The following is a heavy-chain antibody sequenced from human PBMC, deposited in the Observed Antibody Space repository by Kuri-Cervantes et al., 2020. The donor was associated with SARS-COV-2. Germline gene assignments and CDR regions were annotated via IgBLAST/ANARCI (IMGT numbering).Heavy chain of an antibody. CDR2: IYYSGST. J-gene: IGHJ4*02. Sequence: SETLSLTCTVSGGSISSSSYYWGWIRQHPGKGLEWIGSIYYSGSTYYNPSLKSRVTISVDTSKNQFSLKLSSVTAADTAEYYCARVSRPYYIDFWGQGTLVTVSS. V-gene: IGHV4-39*07. CDR1: GGSISSSSYY. CDR3: ARVSRPYYIDF.